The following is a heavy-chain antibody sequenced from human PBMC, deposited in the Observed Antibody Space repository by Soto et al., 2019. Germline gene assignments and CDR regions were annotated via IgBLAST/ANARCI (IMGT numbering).Heavy chain of an antibody. D-gene: IGHD6-13*01. CDR1: GFTVSSNY. CDR2: IYSGGST. CDR3: ARAIAAAGSRYYYYYMDV. J-gene: IGHJ6*03. Sequence: GGSPRLSCAASGFTVSSNYMSWVRQAPGKGLEWVSVIYSGGSTYYADSVKGRFTISRHNSKNTLYLQMNSLRAEDTAAYYCARAIAAAGSRYYYYYMDVWGKGTTVNVSS. V-gene: IGHV3-53*04.